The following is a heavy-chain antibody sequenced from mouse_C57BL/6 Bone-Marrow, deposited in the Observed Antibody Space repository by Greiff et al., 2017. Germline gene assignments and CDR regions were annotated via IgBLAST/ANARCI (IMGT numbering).Heavy chain of an antibody. CDR2: MHPNGGSP. Sequence: QVQLQQPGVELVKPGASVKLSCKASGYTFTNYWMHWVKQRPGQGLEWIGMMHPNGGSPDYNEKFKSEATLSVDKSSRTAYMELSSLTSEDSAVYYCARFYDCDDYTMDYWGQGTSVTVSS. D-gene: IGHD2-4*01. J-gene: IGHJ4*01. CDR3: ARFYDCDDYTMDY. V-gene: IGHV1-64*01. CDR1: GYTFTNYW.